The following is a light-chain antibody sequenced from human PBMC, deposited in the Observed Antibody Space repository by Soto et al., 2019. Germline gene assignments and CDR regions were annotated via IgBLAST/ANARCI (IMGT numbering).Light chain of an antibody. CDR2: GAS. CDR1: QSVSNNY. CDR3: HQHGSSPWT. J-gene: IGKJ1*01. V-gene: IGKV3D-20*01. Sequence: EIVLTQSPATLSLSPGDRATLSCGASQSVSNNYLAWYQHKPGLAPRVLIYGASRRAAGIPDRFSGSGSGTDFTLTISRLEPEDFAVYYCHQHGSSPWTFGQGTKVETK.